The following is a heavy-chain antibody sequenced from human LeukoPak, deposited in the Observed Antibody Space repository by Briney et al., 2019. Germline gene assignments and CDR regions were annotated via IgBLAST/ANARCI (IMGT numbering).Heavy chain of an antibody. Sequence: ASVKVSCKASGYTFSNFYMNWVRPAPGQGLEWMGILNPSGGSTRYAQEFQGRVTMTRDTSTSTVYMELSSLRSEDTAVYYCARGSSSGAYYFDYWGQGALVTVSS. CDR2: LNPSGGST. J-gene: IGHJ4*02. V-gene: IGHV1-46*01. CDR1: GYTFSNFY. D-gene: IGHD3-22*01. CDR3: ARGSSSGAYYFDY.